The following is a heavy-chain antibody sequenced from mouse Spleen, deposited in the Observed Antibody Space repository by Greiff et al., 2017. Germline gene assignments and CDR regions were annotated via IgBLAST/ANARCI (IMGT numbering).Heavy chain of an antibody. CDR2: INYDGSST. D-gene: IGHD2-4*01. V-gene: IGHV5-16*01. CDR1: GFTFSDYY. CDR3: ARDRGGYDYAWFAY. Sequence: EVKLMESEGGLVQPGSSMKLSCTASGFTFSDYYMAWVRQVPEKGLEWVANINYDGSSTYYLDSLKSRFIISRDNAKNILYLQMSSLKSEDTATYYCARDRGGYDYAWFAYWGQGTLVTVSA. J-gene: IGHJ3*01.